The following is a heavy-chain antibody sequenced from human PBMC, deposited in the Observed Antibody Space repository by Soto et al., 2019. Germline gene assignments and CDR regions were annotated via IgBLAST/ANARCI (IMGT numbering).Heavy chain of an antibody. CDR2: ISYDGSNK. J-gene: IGHJ6*02. V-gene: IGHV3-30*18. D-gene: IGHD3-22*01. CDR1: GFTFSSYG. CDR3: AKDFCGYYDSSGFHGYYGMDV. Sequence: QVQLVESGGGVVQPGRSLRLSCAASGFTFSSYGMHWVRQAPGKGLEWVAVISYDGSNKYYADSVKGRFTISRDNSKNTLYLQMNSLRAEDTAVYYCAKDFCGYYDSSGFHGYYGMDVWGQGTTVTVSS.